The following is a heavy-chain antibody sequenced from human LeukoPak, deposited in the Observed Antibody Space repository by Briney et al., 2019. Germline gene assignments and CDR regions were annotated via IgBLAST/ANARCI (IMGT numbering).Heavy chain of an antibody. D-gene: IGHD6-13*01. Sequence: PSQTLSLTCTVSGGSISSGGYYWSWIRQHPGKGLEWIGYIYYSGSTYYNPSLKSRVTISIDTSKNQFSLELRSVTAADTAVYYCARLLHPHISNWYYDPWGQGTLVTVSS. CDR2: IYYSGST. CDR1: GGSISSGGYY. V-gene: IGHV4-31*03. J-gene: IGHJ5*02. CDR3: ARLLHPHISNWYYDP.